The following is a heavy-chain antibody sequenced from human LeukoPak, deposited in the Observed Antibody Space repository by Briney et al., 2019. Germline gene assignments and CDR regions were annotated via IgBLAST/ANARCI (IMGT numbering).Heavy chain of an antibody. CDR1: GFIVRSNY. CDR2: VYSDGST. J-gene: IGHJ6*02. V-gene: IGHV3-66*01. D-gene: IGHD3-3*01. Sequence: GGSLRLSCAASGFIVRSNYMSWVRQAPGKGLEWVSDVYSDGSTYYTDSVKGRFTISRDNSKNTLYLEMNSLRAEDTAVYYCARGGYDFWPEYNNNLDVWGQGTTVTVSS. CDR3: ARGGYDFWPEYNNNLDV.